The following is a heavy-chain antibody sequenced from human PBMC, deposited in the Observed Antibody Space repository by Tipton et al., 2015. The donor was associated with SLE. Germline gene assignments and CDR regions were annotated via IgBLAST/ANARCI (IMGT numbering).Heavy chain of an antibody. CDR1: GFTFSSYG. CDR2: IRYDGSNK. Sequence: SLRLSCAASGFTFSSYGMHWVRQAPGKGLEWVAFIRYDGSNKYYADPVKGRFTISRDNSKNTLYLQMNSLRAEDTAVYYCAKTSVIAVAGTGDDYWGQGTLVTVSS. CDR3: AKTSVIAVAGTGDDY. J-gene: IGHJ4*02. D-gene: IGHD6-19*01. V-gene: IGHV3-30*02.